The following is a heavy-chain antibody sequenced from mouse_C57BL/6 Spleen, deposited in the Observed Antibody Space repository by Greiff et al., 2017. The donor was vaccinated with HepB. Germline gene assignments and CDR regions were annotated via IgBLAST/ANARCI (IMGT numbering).Heavy chain of an antibody. CDR1: GYSITSGYY. CDR3: ARHYYGSRGYFDV. Sequence: EVQLVESGPGLVKPSQSLSLTCSVTGYSITSGYYWNWIRQFPGNKLEWMGYISYDGSNNYNPSLKNRISITRDTSKNQFFLKLNSVTTEDTATYYCARHYYGSRGYFDVWGTGTTVTVSS. J-gene: IGHJ1*03. D-gene: IGHD1-1*01. V-gene: IGHV3-6*01. CDR2: ISYDGSN.